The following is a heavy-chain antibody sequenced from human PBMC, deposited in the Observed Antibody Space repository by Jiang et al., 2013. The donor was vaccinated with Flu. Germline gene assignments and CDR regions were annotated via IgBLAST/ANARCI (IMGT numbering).Heavy chain of an antibody. J-gene: IGHJ4*02. V-gene: IGHV6-1*01. D-gene: IGHD1-26*01. Sequence: QTLSLTCAISGDSVSNNNAAWTWIRQSPSRGLEWLGRTYFRSKWYDDYAPSVASRLTIILDTSKNQFSLQMSSVTPEDTAVYYCARGLYSGNYYYHDYWGQGTLVTVSS. CDR1: GDSVSNNNAA. CDR3: ARGLYSGNYYYHDY. CDR2: TYFRSKWYD.